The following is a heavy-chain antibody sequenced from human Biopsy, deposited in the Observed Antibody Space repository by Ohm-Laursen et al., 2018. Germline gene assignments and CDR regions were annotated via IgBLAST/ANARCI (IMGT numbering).Heavy chain of an antibody. CDR2: INHRGRS. V-gene: IGHV4-34*01. J-gene: IGHJ4*02. D-gene: IGHD1-26*01. CDR1: GESFSDYY. CDR3: AREGGGLLPIRLTDF. Sequence: GTLSLTCKVSGESFSDYYWSWIRQSPGKGLEWIGEINHRGRSSYSPSVQSRVTISVDASKNQFSLNMKSVTAADTAVYFCAREGGGLLPIRLTDFWGPGMMVTVSS.